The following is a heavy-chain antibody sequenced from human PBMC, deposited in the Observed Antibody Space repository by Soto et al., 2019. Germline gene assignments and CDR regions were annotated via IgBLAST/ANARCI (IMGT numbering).Heavy chain of an antibody. CDR1: GFTFNNAW. CDR3: TTPTTLTTGGFVDYGMDV. CDR2: IKSKIDGGTT. D-gene: IGHD4-17*01. V-gene: IGHV3-15*01. Sequence: PGGSLTLSCAASGFTFNNAWMSWVRQAPGKGLEWVGRIKSKIDGGTTDYAAHVKGRFTISRDESKNTLYLQMNSLKTEDTAVYYCTTPTTLTTGGFVDYGMDVWGQGTTVTVSS. J-gene: IGHJ6*02.